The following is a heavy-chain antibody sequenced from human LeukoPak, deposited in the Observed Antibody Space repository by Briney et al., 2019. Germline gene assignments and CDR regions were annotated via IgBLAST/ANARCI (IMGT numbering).Heavy chain of an antibody. CDR1: GFTFSTYA. Sequence: GGSLRLSCAASGFTFSTYAMSWARQAPGKGLEWVSAISGDGGGTEYADAVKGRFTISRDNSKNTMYLQMDSLRAKDTAVYYCAQCSTTCYSNYFDPWGQGTLVTVSS. D-gene: IGHD2-2*01. CDR2: ISGDGGGT. CDR3: AQCSTTCYSNYFDP. J-gene: IGHJ5*02. V-gene: IGHV3-23*01.